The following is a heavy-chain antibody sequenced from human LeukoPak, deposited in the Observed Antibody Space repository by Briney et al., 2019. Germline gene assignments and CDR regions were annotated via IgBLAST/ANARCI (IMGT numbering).Heavy chain of an antibody. V-gene: IGHV3-74*01. Sequence: GGSLRLSCAASGFTFSSYWMHWVRQAPGKGLVWVSRINSDGSSTSYADSVKGRFTISRDNAKNTLYLQMNSLRAEDTAVYYCARYYYDSSGYLPWFDYWGQGTLVTVSS. CDR2: INSDGSST. CDR1: GFTFSSYW. J-gene: IGHJ4*02. CDR3: ARYYYDSSGYLPWFDY. D-gene: IGHD3-22*01.